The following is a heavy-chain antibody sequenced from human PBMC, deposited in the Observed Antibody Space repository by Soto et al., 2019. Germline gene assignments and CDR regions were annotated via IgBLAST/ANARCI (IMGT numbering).Heavy chain of an antibody. CDR1: GGSISSSSYY. V-gene: IGHV4-39*01. J-gene: IGHJ5*02. CDR2: IYYSGST. CDR3: ARHQWTDNWFDP. D-gene: IGHD6-19*01. Sequence: QLQLQESGPGLVKPSETLSLTCTVSGGSISSSSYYWGWIRQPPGKGLEWIGSIYYSGSTYYNPSLTSRVPISVDTSKNQFSLKLSSVTAADTAVYYCARHQWTDNWFDPWGQGTLVTVSS.